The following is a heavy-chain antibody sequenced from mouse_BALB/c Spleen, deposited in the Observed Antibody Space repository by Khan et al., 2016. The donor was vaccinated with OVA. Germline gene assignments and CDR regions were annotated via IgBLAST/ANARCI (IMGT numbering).Heavy chain of an antibody. J-gene: IGHJ3*01. CDR3: LRKGAYHRSDGWLAN. D-gene: IGHD2-14*01. V-gene: IGHV1-4*01. Sequence: QVQLQQSRAELARPGASVKMSCKASGYTFTSYTIHWVKQRPGQAPEWIGHINPSNDYTNYNQNFKDKATLIVDKSSTTAYMQLSSLTSADSAVYYCLRKGAYHRSDGWLANWGKGTLVTVSA. CDR2: INPSNDYT. CDR1: GYTFTSYT.